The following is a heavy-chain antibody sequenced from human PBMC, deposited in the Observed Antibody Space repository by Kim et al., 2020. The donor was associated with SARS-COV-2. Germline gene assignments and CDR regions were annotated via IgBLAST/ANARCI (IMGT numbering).Heavy chain of an antibody. D-gene: IGHD1-26*01. CDR1: GYTFTSYD. Sequence: ASVKVSCKASGYTFTSYDVNWVRQAPGQGLEWVGWMNPNSGNTGYAQKFQGRVTMTRNTSISTAYMELSGLRSEDTAVYYCAREGGQGGSYYGAGYYFDYWGQGTLVTVSS. J-gene: IGHJ4*02. V-gene: IGHV1-8*01. CDR2: MNPNSGNT. CDR3: AREGGQGGSYYGAGYYFDY.